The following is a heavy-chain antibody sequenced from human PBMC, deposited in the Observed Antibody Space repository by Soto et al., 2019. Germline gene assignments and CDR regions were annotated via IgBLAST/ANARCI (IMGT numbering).Heavy chain of an antibody. V-gene: IGHV4-31*03. D-gene: IGHD6-13*01. CDR1: GVSISSGGYY. CDR2: IYSSGST. J-gene: IGHJ4*02. Sequence: QVQLQESGPGLVKTSPTLSLNCTVSGVSISSGGYYWSWIRQHPGKGLQWIGNIYSSGSTNYNPSCKSRIVISLDTSKNQVSMKLSSVTAADTAVYFCARYRISGSWSKFDYWGQGTLVTVSS. CDR3: ARYRISGSWSKFDY.